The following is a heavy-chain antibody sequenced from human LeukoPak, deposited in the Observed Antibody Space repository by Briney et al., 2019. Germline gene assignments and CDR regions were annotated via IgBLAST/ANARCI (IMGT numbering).Heavy chain of an antibody. D-gene: IGHD4-17*01. J-gene: IGHJ5*02. V-gene: IGHV4-34*01. CDR3: ARDHRSDDDYGDYWFDP. CDR1: GGSFSGYY. CDR2: INHSGST. Sequence: TSETLSLTCAVYGGSFSGYYWSWIRQPPGKGLEWIGEINHSGSTNYNPSLKSRVTISVDTPKNQFSLKLGSVTAADTAVYYCARDHRSDDDYGDYWFDPWGQGTLVTVSS.